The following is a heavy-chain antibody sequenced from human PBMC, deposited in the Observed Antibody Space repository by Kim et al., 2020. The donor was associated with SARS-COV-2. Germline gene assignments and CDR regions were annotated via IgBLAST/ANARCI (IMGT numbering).Heavy chain of an antibody. D-gene: IGHD3-3*01. CDR3: ARGAVKSLRYGMDV. V-gene: IGHV3-21*01. CDR2: ISSSSSYI. J-gene: IGHJ6*02. CDR1: GFTFSSYS. Sequence: GGSLRLSCAASGFTFSSYSMNWVRQAPGKGLEWVSSISSSSSYIYYADSVKGRFTISRDNAKNSLYLQMNSLRAEDTAVYYCARGAVKSLRYGMDVWGQGTTVTVSS.